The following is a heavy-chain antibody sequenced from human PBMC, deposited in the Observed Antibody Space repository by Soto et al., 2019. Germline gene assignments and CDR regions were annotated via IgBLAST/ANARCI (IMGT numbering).Heavy chain of an antibody. CDR3: ARQVEFTYFDY. J-gene: IGHJ4*02. Sequence: QLHLQESGPGLLKPSETLSLTCTVSGGSISSSAYYWGWIRQPTGKRLEWIASISYSGSTYYNPSHKSRITIFVDTSKNQFSLKLRSMTAADTAVYYCARQVEFTYFDYWGPGTLVTVSS. CDR1: GGSISSSAYY. D-gene: IGHD1-1*01. CDR2: ISYSGST. V-gene: IGHV4-39*01.